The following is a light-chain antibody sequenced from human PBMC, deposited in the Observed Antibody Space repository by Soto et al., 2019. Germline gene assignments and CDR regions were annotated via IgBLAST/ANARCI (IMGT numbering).Light chain of an antibody. Sequence: DIVMTQSPDSLAVSLGERATINCKSSQSVLYSSNNKNYLAGYQQKPGQPPKLLIYWASTRESGVPDRFSGSGSGTDFTLSSSSLQTEDVAIYYCQQYFGLPLTFGGGTKVEIK. J-gene: IGKJ4*02. V-gene: IGKV4-1*01. CDR3: QQYFGLPLT. CDR2: WAS. CDR1: QSVLYSSNNKNY.